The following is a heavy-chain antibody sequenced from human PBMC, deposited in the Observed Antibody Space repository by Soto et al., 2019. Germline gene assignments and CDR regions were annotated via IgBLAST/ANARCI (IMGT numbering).Heavy chain of an antibody. CDR2: IKQDGSEK. CDR1: GFTFSSYW. CDR3: ARDTRYDFWSGYYTKFDY. Sequence: PGGSLRRSCAASGFTFSSYWMSWVRQAPGKGLEWVANIKQDGSEKYYVDSVKGRFTISRDNAKNSLYLQMNSLRAEDTAVYYCARDTRYDFWSGYYTKFDYWGQGT. D-gene: IGHD3-3*01. J-gene: IGHJ4*02. V-gene: IGHV3-7*01.